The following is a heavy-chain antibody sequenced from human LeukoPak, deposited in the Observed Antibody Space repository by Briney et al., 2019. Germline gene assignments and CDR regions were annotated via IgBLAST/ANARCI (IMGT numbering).Heavy chain of an antibody. Sequence: ASVKVSCKASGYTFTSYYMHWVRQAPGQGLEWMGMINPSGGSTSYAQKFQGRVTMTRDTSTSTVYMELSSLRSEDTAVYYCARDNIVVVPAAILSCWFDPWGQGTLVTVSS. CDR3: ARDNIVVVPAAILSCWFDP. CDR1: GYTFTSYY. J-gene: IGHJ5*02. V-gene: IGHV1-46*03. CDR2: INPSGGST. D-gene: IGHD2-2*01.